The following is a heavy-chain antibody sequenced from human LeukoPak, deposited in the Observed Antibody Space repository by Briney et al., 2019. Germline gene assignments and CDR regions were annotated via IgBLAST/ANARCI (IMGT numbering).Heavy chain of an antibody. CDR1: GDSVSSNRAT. Sequence: SQTLSLTCALSGDSVSSNRATWNWIRQSPWRGLEWLGRTYYRSKWYYDYAVSVGSRVTINPDTTKSQFPIQLNSVPPEDPTVYYGARDLSSVLGDFDYWGQGTLVTVSS. CDR2: TYYRSKWYY. CDR3: ARDLSSVLGDFDY. D-gene: IGHD3-16*01. V-gene: IGHV6-1*01. J-gene: IGHJ4*02.